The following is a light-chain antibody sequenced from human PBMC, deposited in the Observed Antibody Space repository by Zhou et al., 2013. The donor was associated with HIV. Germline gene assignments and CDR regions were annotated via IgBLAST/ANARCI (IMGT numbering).Light chain of an antibody. Sequence: DIQLTQSPSFLSASVGDRVTITCRASQGISNYLAWYQQKPGKAPKLLIYPASTLQSGVPARFSGSASGTDFTFTISSLQPDDFATYYCQQYNSYWTFGQGTKVEIK. V-gene: IGKV1-9*01. CDR1: QGISNY. J-gene: IGKJ1*01. CDR3: QQYNSYWT. CDR2: PAS.